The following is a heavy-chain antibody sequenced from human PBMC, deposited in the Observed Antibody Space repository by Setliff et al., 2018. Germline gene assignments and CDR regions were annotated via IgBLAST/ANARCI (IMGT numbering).Heavy chain of an antibody. CDR1: GYSFTSYW. CDR2: IYPGDSDT. CDR3: ARQARGYYYDSSGYYRASPGYYYMDV. D-gene: IGHD3-22*01. V-gene: IGHV5-51*01. J-gene: IGHJ6*03. Sequence: LKISCKGSGYSFTSYWIGWVRQMPGKGLEWMGIIYPGDSDTRYSPSFQGQVTISADKSISTACLQWSSLKASDTAMYYCARQARGYYYDSSGYYRASPGYYYMDVWGKGTTVTVSS.